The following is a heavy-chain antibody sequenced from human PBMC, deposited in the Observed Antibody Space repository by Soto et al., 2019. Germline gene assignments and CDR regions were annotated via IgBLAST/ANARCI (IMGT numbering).Heavy chain of an antibody. CDR2: IIPSFGTA. Sequence: QVQLVQSGAEVKKPGASVKVSCKASGGTFSSYAISWVRQAPGQGLEWMGGIIPSFGTANYAQKFQGRVTITADASTSTGYMELSSLRSEDTAVYYCARGLITIFGVVIRTYYYYGMDVWGQGTTVTVSS. D-gene: IGHD3-3*01. CDR1: GGTFSSYA. J-gene: IGHJ6*02. V-gene: IGHV1-69*01. CDR3: ARGLITIFGVVIRTYYYYGMDV.